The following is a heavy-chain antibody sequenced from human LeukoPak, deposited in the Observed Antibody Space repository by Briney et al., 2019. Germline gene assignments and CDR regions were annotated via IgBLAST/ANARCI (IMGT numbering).Heavy chain of an antibody. Sequence: GGSLRLSCAASGFTFSSYSMNWVRQAPGKGLEWVSYISSSSSTIYYADSVKGRFTISRDNAKNSLYLQMNSLRAEDTAVYYCARDKGIAVAVYYFDYWGQGTLVTVSS. CDR1: GFTFSSYS. V-gene: IGHV3-48*04. J-gene: IGHJ4*02. CDR2: ISSSSSTI. D-gene: IGHD6-19*01. CDR3: ARDKGIAVAVYYFDY.